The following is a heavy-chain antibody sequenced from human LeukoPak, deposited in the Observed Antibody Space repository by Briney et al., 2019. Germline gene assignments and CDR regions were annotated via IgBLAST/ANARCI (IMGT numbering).Heavy chain of an antibody. D-gene: IGHD3-16*02. J-gene: IGHJ4*02. CDR1: GFTFSSYD. CDR2: IGTAGDT. Sequence: GGSLRLSCAASGFTFSSYDMHWVRQATGKGLEWVSAIGTAGDTYYPGSVKGRFTISRENAKNSLYLQMNSLRAGHTAVYYCARGGRLRLGELSLYPDYWGQGTLVTVSS. CDR3: ARGGRLRLGELSLYPDY. V-gene: IGHV3-13*01.